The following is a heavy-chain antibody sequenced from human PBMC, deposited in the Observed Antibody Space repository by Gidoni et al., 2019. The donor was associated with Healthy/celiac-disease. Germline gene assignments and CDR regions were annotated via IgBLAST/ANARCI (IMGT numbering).Heavy chain of an antibody. CDR3: ARHGRIAEYFQH. Sequence: GSGYSFTSYWIGSVRQMPGKGLEWMGIIYPGDSDTRYSPSFQGQVTISADKSISTAYLQWGSLKASDTAMYYCARHGRIAEYFQHWGQGTLITVSS. CDR1: GYSFTSYW. V-gene: IGHV5-51*01. J-gene: IGHJ1*01. CDR2: IYPGDSDT.